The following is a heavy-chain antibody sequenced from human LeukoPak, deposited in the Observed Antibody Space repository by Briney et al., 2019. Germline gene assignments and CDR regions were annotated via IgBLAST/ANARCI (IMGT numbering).Heavy chain of an antibody. CDR1: GYSFTGYY. J-gene: IGHJ6*03. Sequence: GASVKVSCKASGYSFTGYYIHWVRQAPGQGLEWMAWINPNSGDTNFAQKFQGRVTMTRDTSISTAYMELSRLRSDDTAMYYCARDSSWSQRHYYYYYMDVWGKGTTVTVSS. CDR3: ARDSSWSQRHYYYYYMDV. D-gene: IGHD6-13*01. V-gene: IGHV1-2*02. CDR2: INPNSGDT.